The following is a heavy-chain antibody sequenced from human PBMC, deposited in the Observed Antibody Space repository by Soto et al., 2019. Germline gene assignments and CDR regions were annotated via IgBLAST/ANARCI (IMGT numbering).Heavy chain of an antibody. CDR3: AIGGGDYNYLDY. CDR2: IKSDGSST. V-gene: IGHV3-74*01. J-gene: IGHJ4*02. D-gene: IGHD3-9*01. Sequence: EVQLVESGGGLVQPGGSLRLSCAASGFLFNTYWMFWVRQAPSKGLLWVSRIKSDGSSTNYADSVKGRFTISRDNAKKTLYLQMTSLRAEDTAVYYCAIGGGDYNYLDYWGQGILVTVSS. CDR1: GFLFNTYW.